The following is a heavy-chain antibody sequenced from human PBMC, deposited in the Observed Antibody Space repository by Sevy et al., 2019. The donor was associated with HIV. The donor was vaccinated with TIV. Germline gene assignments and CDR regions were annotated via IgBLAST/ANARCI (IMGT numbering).Heavy chain of an antibody. CDR2: IWYDGSNK. Sequence: GGSLRLSCAASGFTFSSYGMHWVRQAPGKGLEWVAVIWYDGSNKYYADSVKGRFTISRDNSKKTLYLQMNSLRAEDTAVYYCARDPSSMIVGNTPFDYWGQGTLVTVSS. J-gene: IGHJ4*02. CDR3: ARDPSSMIVGNTPFDY. D-gene: IGHD3-22*01. V-gene: IGHV3-33*01. CDR1: GFTFSSYG.